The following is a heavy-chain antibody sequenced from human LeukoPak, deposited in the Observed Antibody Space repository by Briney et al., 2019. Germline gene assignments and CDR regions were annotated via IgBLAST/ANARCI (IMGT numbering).Heavy chain of an antibody. D-gene: IGHD2-2*01. CDR1: GYTFTGYY. J-gene: IGHJ5*02. Sequence: ASVKVSCKASGYTFTGYYMHWVRQAPGQGLEWMGWINPNSGGTNYAQKFQGRVTMTRDTSISTAYMELSRLRSDDTAVYYCESLPLRYCSSTSCLGATNWFDPWGQGTLVTVSS. CDR2: INPNSGGT. CDR3: ESLPLRYCSSTSCLGATNWFDP. V-gene: IGHV1-2*02.